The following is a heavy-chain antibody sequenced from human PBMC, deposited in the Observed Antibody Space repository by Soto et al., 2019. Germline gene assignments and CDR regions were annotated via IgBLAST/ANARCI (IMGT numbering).Heavy chain of an antibody. Sequence: VQLVESGGGLVKPGGSLRLSCAASGFTFSDYYMAWVRQTPGKGLEWIAYIVSGSTYTNYADSVKGRFTVSRDNAKNSVYLEMNSLSAEDTALYYCARESEDLTSNFDYWGQGTLVTVSS. CDR3: ARESEDLTSNFDY. CDR2: IVSGSTYT. CDR1: GFTFSDYY. V-gene: IGHV3-11*06. J-gene: IGHJ4*02.